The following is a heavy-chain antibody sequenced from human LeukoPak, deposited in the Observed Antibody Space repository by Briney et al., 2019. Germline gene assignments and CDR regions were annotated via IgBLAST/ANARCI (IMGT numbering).Heavy chain of an antibody. D-gene: IGHD4-17*01. CDR3: ARGPLTMTRGFDP. Sequence: PSETLSLTCTVSGGSISSSSYYWGWIRQPPGKGLEWIGSIYYSGSTYYNPYLKSRVTISVDTSKNQFSLKLSSVTAADTAVYYCARGPLTMTRGFDPWGQGTLVTVSS. V-gene: IGHV4-39*07. CDR2: IYYSGST. J-gene: IGHJ5*02. CDR1: GGSISSSSYY.